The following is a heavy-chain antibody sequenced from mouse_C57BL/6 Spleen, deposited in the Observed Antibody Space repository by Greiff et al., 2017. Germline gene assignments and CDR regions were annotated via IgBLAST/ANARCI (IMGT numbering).Heavy chain of an antibody. CDR3: AMDYYGSSYDY. CDR1: GYTFTSYW. D-gene: IGHD1-1*01. CDR2: IHPSDSDT. J-gene: IGHJ3*01. Sequence: VQLQQPGAELVKPGASVKVSCKASGYTFTSYWMHWVKQRPGQGLEWIGRIHPSDSDTNYNQKFKGKATLTVDKSSSTAYVQLSSLTSEDSAVYYCAMDYYGSSYDYWGQGTLVTVSA. V-gene: IGHV1-74*01.